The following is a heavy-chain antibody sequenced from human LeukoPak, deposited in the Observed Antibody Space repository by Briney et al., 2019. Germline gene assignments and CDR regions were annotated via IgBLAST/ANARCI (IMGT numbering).Heavy chain of an antibody. V-gene: IGHV3-9*01. Sequence: GGSLRLSCAASGFTFDDYAMHWVRQAPGKGLEWVSGISWNSGSIGYADSVKGRFTISRDNAKNSLYLQMNSLRVEDTAVYYCARHEASSSWPTNWFDPWGQGTLVTVSS. CDR2: ISWNSGSI. J-gene: IGHJ5*02. CDR1: GFTFDDYA. D-gene: IGHD6-13*01. CDR3: ARHEASSSWPTNWFDP.